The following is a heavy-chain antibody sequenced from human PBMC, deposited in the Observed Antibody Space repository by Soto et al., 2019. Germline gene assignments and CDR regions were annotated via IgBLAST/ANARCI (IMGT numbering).Heavy chain of an antibody. D-gene: IGHD6-6*01. CDR1: GGSISSGDYY. J-gene: IGHJ4*02. CDR2: IYYSGST. V-gene: IGHV4-30-4*01. Sequence: SETLSLTCTVSGGSISSGDYYWSWIRQPPGKGLEWIGYIYYSGSTYYNPSLKSRVTISVDTSKNQFSLKLSSVTAADTAVYYCAGLPEYSSSSDYWGQGTLVTVSS. CDR3: AGLPEYSSSSDY.